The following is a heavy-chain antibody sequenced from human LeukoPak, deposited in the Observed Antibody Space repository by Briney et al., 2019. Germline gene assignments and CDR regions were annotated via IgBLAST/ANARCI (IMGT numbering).Heavy chain of an antibody. CDR1: GFTFSNYW. V-gene: IGHV3-74*03. Sequence: GGSLRLSRAGSGFTFSNYWMHWVRQAPGKGLVWVSRINIDGSTTTYADSVKGRFTISRDNARNTMYLQMNSLRAEDRAVYYCAKDRWLQGYFDYWGQGTLVTVSS. CDR2: INIDGSTT. D-gene: IGHD5-24*01. J-gene: IGHJ4*02. CDR3: AKDRWLQGYFDY.